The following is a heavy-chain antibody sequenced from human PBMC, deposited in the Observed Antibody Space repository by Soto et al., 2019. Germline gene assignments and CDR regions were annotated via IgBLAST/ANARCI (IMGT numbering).Heavy chain of an antibody. J-gene: IGHJ6*02. Sequence: VQLLESGGGVVQRGGSLRLSYAASGFTVGSHAMSWVRQAPGKGLEWVSSISGSGDGTYYGDSVKGRFTISRDSSSSTLYLQMDNLRGEDTAVYFCTRSRRSILMVYGFGGMDVWGQGTTVTVSS. D-gene: IGHD2-8*01. CDR2: ISGSGDGT. CDR3: TRSRRSILMVYGFGGMDV. CDR1: GFTVGSHA. V-gene: IGHV3-23*01.